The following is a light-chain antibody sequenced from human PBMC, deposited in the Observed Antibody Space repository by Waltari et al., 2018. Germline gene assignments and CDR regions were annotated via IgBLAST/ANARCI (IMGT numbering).Light chain of an antibody. J-gene: IGKJ2*01. Sequence: DIQMTQSPSSLSASVGDRVTITCRASQDISNNLNWYQQKPGKAPDLLIFAVFTLQSGVPSRFSGSGSGTEFTLTISSLQPEDSVTYYCQQSYTMPMYTFGQGTKLEIK. CDR3: QQSYTMPMYT. CDR2: AVF. CDR1: QDISNN. V-gene: IGKV1-39*01.